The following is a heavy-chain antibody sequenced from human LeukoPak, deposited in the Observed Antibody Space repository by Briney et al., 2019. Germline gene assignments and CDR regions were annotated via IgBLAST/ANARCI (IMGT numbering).Heavy chain of an antibody. V-gene: IGHV1-3*01. Sequence: ASVKASCKASGYTFTGHAMQWVRQAPGQRLEWMGWINAGNGNTKYSQKFQGRFTITRDTSAGTAYMDLSSLRSEDTAVYYCARGFWNRGTWGPYYFDYWGQGTLVTVSS. CDR1: GYTFTGHA. J-gene: IGHJ4*02. D-gene: IGHD3-3*01. CDR2: INAGNGNT. CDR3: ARGFWNRGTWGPYYFDY.